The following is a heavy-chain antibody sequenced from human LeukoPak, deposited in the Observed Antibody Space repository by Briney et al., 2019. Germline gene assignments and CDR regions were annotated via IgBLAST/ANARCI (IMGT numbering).Heavy chain of an antibody. CDR2: IYYSGST. V-gene: IGHV4-31*03. CDR1: GGSISSGGYY. D-gene: IGHD3-10*01. J-gene: IGHJ6*02. CDR3: ARGITMVRGVITFDYYGMDV. Sequence: PSQTLSLTCTVSGGSISSGGYYWSWIRQHPGKGLERIGYIYYSGSTYYNPSLESRVTISVDTSKNQFSLKLSSVTAADTAVYYCARGITMVRGVITFDYYGMDVWGQGTTVTVSS.